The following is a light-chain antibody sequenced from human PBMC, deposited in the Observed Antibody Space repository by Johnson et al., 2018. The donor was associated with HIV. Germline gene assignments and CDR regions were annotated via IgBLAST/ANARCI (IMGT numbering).Light chain of an antibody. V-gene: IGLV1-51*02. J-gene: IGLJ1*01. CDR2: ENN. CDR1: SSNIANNY. Sequence: QSVLTQPPSVSAAPGQRVTISCSGSSSNIANNYISWYQQFPGTAPKLLIYENNKRPSGIPDRFSGSKSGTSATLDITGLPTGDEADYYCGTWDSSLSAGGVFGTGTEVTVL. CDR3: GTWDSSLSAGGV.